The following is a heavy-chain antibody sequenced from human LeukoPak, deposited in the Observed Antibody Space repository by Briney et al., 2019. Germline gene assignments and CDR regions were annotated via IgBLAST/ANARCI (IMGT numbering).Heavy chain of an antibody. CDR1: GFTFSSCS. J-gene: IGHJ4*02. CDR2: ISSSSTYI. D-gene: IGHD1-26*01. CDR3: ASMGHGVGY. Sequence: GGSLRLSCAASGFTFSSCSMHWVRQAPGKGLEWVSSISSSSTYIHYADSVKGRFTISRDNAKNSLYLQMNSLRAEDTAVYYCASMGHGVGYWGQGTLVTVSS. V-gene: IGHV3-21*01.